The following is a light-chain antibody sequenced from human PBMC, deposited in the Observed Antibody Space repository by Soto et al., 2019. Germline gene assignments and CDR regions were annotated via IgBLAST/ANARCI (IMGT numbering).Light chain of an antibody. CDR2: DAS. CDR1: QSISTW. Sequence: DIQMTRSPSTLSASVGDRVTITCRASQSISTWLAWYQQKPGKAPKLLIYDASSLESGVPSRFSGSGSGTKFTLTISSLQPDDFATYYCQQYNSYPVTFGQGTKVDIK. J-gene: IGKJ1*01. V-gene: IGKV1-5*01. CDR3: QQYNSYPVT.